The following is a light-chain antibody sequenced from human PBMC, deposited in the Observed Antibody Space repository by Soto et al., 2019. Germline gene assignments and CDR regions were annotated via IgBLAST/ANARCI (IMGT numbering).Light chain of an antibody. Sequence: DIQLTQSPASLSASTGDGVTISCQASQDIGNFLNWYQQKPGKAPYLLIYDASDLDTGVSSRFSGSGSGRQFSLTINSLQPDDVATYYCQRYGSLPITFGEGTRLDIK. V-gene: IGKV1-33*01. J-gene: IGKJ5*01. CDR1: QDIGNF. CDR3: QRYGSLPIT. CDR2: DAS.